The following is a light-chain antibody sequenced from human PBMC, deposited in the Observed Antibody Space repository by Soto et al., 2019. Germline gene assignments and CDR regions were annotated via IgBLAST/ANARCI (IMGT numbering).Light chain of an antibody. J-gene: IGLJ1*01. CDR3: GSWDRRPRHYV. V-gene: IGLV1-51*01. Sequence: VCRSRWPKYNFTNSGSSSNIGGNSVSWYQQLPGTAPKLLIYDDNKRPSGIPDRFSGSKSGTSATLGITGFQTGDEADYYCGSWDRRPRHYVLGTRTMVTVL. CDR1: SSNIGGNS. CDR2: DDN.